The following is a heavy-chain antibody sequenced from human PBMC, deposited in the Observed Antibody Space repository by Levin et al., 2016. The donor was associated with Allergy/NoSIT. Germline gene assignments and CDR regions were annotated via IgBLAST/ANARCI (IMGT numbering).Heavy chain of an antibody. CDR3: ANPRDY. J-gene: IGHJ4*02. CDR1: GGTFSGFG. Sequence: SVKVSCKASGGTFSGFGISWVRQAPGQGLEWIGGIIPIIDVANYAQKFQGRVTITADESTSTAYMELSSLRSDDTAMYYCANPRDYWGQGTLVTVSS. CDR2: IIPIIDVA. V-gene: IGHV1-69*10.